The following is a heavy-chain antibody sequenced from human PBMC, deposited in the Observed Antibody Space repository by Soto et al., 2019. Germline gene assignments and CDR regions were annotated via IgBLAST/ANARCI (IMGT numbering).Heavy chain of an antibody. CDR2: ISYDGGNK. J-gene: IGHJ6*02. Sequence: GGSLRLSCAASGFTFSSYGMHWVRQAPGKGLEWVAVISYDGGNKYYADSVRGRFTISRDNSKTTLYLQMNSLRAEDTAVYYCARFRPAGTWEFFYYDMNVWGQGTTVTVSS. CDR3: ARFRPAGTWEFFYYDMNV. CDR1: GFTFSSYG. D-gene: IGHD6-13*01. V-gene: IGHV3-30*03.